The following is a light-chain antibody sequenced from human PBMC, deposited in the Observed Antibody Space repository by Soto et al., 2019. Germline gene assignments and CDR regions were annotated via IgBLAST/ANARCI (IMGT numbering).Light chain of an antibody. CDR2: AAS. V-gene: IGKV1-39*01. CDR3: QQSYSSPFT. Sequence: IEMTQSPSSLSASVGDRVTITCRASQSVSGYLNWYQQKPGKAPKLLIYAASSLQSGVPARFSGSGSGPDFTLTISSLQPEDFVTYYCQQSYSSPFTFGQGTKLEIK. J-gene: IGKJ2*01. CDR1: QSVSGY.